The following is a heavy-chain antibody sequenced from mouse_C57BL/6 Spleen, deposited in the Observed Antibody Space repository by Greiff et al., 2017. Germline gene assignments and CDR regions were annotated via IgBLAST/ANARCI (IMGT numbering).Heavy chain of an antibody. CDR3: TVYYSNSYYFDY. Sequence: EVMLVESGGGLVQPGGSMKLSCVASGFTFSNYWMNWVRQSPEKGLEWVAQIRLKSDNYATHYAESVKGRFTISRDDSKSSVYLQMNNLRAEDTGIYYCTVYYSNSYYFDYWGQGTTLTVSS. D-gene: IGHD2-5*01. J-gene: IGHJ2*01. V-gene: IGHV6-3*01. CDR1: GFTFSNYW. CDR2: IRLKSDNYAT.